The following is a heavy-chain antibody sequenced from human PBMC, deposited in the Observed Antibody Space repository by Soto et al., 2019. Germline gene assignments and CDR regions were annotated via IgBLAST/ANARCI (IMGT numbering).Heavy chain of an antibody. CDR3: GNYYDSSGMRYYYYGMDV. CDR2: IIPIFGTA. V-gene: IGHV1-69*13. CDR1: GGTFSSYA. Sequence: SVKVSCKASGGTFSSYAISWVRQAPGQGLEWMGGIIPIFGTANYAQKFQGRVTITADESTSTAYMELSSLRSEDTAVYYCGNYYDSSGMRYYYYGMDVWGQGTTVTVS. J-gene: IGHJ6*02. D-gene: IGHD3-22*01.